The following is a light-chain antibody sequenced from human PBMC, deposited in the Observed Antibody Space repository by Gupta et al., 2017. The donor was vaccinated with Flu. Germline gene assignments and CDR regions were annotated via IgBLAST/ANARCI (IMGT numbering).Light chain of an antibody. CDR2: EVY. V-gene: IGLV2-14*01. Sequence: QSARAQPAPVPGAPRQSVHIFFSGTSSHIGGYDYVYWYQQHPGKAPKLLIFEVYNRPSGVSNRFSGSKSGNTASLTITGLQAEDEADYYCSAYTTSNTLLFGGGTTLTVL. CDR1: SSHIGGYDY. J-gene: IGLJ2*01. CDR3: SAYTTSNTLL.